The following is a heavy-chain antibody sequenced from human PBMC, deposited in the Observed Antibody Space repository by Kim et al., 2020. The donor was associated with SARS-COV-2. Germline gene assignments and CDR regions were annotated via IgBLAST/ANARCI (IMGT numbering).Heavy chain of an antibody. V-gene: IGHV3-48*02. Sequence: SVKGRFTISRDNAKNSLYLQMNSLRDEDTAVYYCARPYDSSGYYSGYFDLWGRGTLVTVSS. CDR3: ARPYDSSGYYSGYFDL. J-gene: IGHJ2*01. D-gene: IGHD3-22*01.